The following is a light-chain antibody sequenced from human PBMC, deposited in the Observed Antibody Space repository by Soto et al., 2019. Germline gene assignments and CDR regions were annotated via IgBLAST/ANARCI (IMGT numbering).Light chain of an antibody. CDR2: DAS. CDR1: QSVHND. V-gene: IGKV3-15*01. CDR3: QQYTTWPPLT. J-gene: IGKJ4*01. Sequence: EIVMTQSPGTLSVSPGEGATLSCRASQSVHNDLAWYQQKPGQAPRLLIYDASARATGVPARFSGSGSGTEFTLTISSLQSEDFAVYFCQQYTTWPPLTFGGGTKVEIK.